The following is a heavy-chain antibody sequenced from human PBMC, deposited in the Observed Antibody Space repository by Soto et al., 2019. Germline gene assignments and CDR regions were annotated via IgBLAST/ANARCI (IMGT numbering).Heavy chain of an antibody. CDR2: INEDGSEK. Sequence: EGSRXLSCATSGFXFTSYWMDWVRQAPGKGLEWVAMINEDGSEKYYVDSVTGRFTISRDNAKNSLYLEMDSLRAEDTAVYYCVTDYDDKGWRAYWGQGTLVTVSS. CDR3: VTDYDDKGWRAY. J-gene: IGHJ4*02. CDR1: GFXFTSYW. V-gene: IGHV3-7*04. D-gene: IGHD3-16*01.